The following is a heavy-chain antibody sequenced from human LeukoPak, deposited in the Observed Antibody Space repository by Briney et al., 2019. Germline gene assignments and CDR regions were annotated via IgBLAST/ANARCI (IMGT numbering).Heavy chain of an antibody. CDR2: INPNSGGT. D-gene: IGHD5-12*01. Sequence: ASVKVSCKASGYTFTGYYMHWVRQAPGEGLEWMGRINPNSGGTNYAEKCQGRVTMARHTSISTAYMELRRLRSDDTAVYYCPSQFRGYSFDYWGQGTLVTVSS. J-gene: IGHJ4*02. CDR3: PSQFRGYSFDY. CDR1: GYTFTGYY. V-gene: IGHV1-2*02.